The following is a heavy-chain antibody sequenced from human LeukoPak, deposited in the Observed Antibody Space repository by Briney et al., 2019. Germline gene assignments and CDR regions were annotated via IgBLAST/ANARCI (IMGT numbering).Heavy chain of an antibody. D-gene: IGHD5-18*01. CDR1: GFTFSTYR. Sequence: GGSLRLSCAASGFTFSTYRMSWVRQAPGKGLEWVANIKQDGSGKYYVDSVKGRFTISRDSAKNSLYLQMNSLRAEDTAVCYCARSLSNQQLSLYNWFDLWGQGSLVTVSS. J-gene: IGHJ5*02. V-gene: IGHV3-7*01. CDR2: IKQDGSGK. CDR3: ARSLSNQQLSLYNWFDL.